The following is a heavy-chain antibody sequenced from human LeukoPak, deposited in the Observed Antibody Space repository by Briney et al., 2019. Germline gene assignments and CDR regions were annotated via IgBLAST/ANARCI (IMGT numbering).Heavy chain of an antibody. CDR2: INSDGSST. D-gene: IGHD1-26*01. CDR3: ARDGAGVGSTKLDY. Sequence: PGGSLRLSCAASGFTFSSYWMHWVRQAPGKGLVWVSRINSDGSSTSYADSVKGRFTISRDNAKNTLYLQMNSLGVEDTAIYFCARDGAGVGSTKLDYWGQGSLVTVSS. CDR1: GFTFSSYW. J-gene: IGHJ4*02. V-gene: IGHV3-74*01.